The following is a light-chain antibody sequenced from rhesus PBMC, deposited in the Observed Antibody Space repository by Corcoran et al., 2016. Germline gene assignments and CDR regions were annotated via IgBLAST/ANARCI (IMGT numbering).Light chain of an antibody. V-gene: IGKV3-42*02. Sequence: ETVVTQSPATLSLSPGERATLSCRASQSVGSNLAWYRQKPGQAPKLLLYDASSRAPGIPDRFSGSGSGTEFTLTISSLEPEDVGVYYCHQYNNWWTFGQGTKVEIK. CDR1: QSVGSN. CDR3: HQYNNWWT. J-gene: IGKJ1*01. CDR2: DAS.